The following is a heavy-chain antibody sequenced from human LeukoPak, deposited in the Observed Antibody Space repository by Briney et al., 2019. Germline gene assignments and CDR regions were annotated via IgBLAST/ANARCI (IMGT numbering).Heavy chain of an antibody. V-gene: IGHV1-2*02. CDR1: GYTFTSYY. CDR3: ASLPIAAAGDFDY. J-gene: IGHJ4*02. Sequence: ASVKVSCKASGYTFTSYYMHWVRQAPGQGLEWMGWINPNSGGTNYAQKFQGRVTMTRDTSISTAYMELSRLRSDDTAVYYCASLPIAAAGDFDYWGQGTLVTVSS. CDR2: INPNSGGT. D-gene: IGHD6-13*01.